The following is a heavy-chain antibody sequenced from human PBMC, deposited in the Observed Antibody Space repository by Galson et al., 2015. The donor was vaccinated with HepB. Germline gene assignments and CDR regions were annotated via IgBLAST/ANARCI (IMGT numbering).Heavy chain of an antibody. CDR3: ARQYSANGWLRTAVGEYYYYGMDV. D-gene: IGHD5-12*01. V-gene: IGHV1-46*01. J-gene: IGHJ6*02. CDR1: GYTFTSYY. Sequence: SVKVSCKASGYTFTSYYMHWVRQAPGQGLEWMGIINPSGGSTSYAQKIQGRVPMTRDTSTSTVYMELSRLRSEDTAVYYCARQYSANGWLRTAVGEYYYYGMDVWGQGTTVTVSS. CDR2: INPSGGST.